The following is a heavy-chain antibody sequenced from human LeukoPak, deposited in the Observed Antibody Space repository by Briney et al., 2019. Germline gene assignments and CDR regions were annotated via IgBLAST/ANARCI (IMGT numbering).Heavy chain of an antibody. V-gene: IGHV4-59*08. J-gene: IGHJ4*02. CDR2: IYYSGST. CDR1: GGSISYYY. CDR3: ARHGVPAAHFDF. D-gene: IGHD2-2*01. Sequence: SETLSLTCTVSGGSISYYYWSWIRQPPGKGLEWIGYIYYSGSTNYNPSLKSRVTISVDTSKNQFSLKLSYVTAADTAVYYCARHGVPAAHFDFWGQGTLVTVSS.